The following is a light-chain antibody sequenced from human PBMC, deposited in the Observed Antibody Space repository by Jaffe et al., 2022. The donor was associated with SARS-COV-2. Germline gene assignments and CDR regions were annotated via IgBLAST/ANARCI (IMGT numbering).Light chain of an antibody. CDR2: AAS. CDR3: QQYGASPPYT. J-gene: IGKJ2*01. Sequence: EIVLTQSPGTLSLSPGERATLSCRASQSVSSSYLAWYRHKPGQAPRLLIHAASSRVTGIPDRFSASGSGTDFTLTISRLEPEDFAVYYCQQYGASPPYTFGQGTKLEI. V-gene: IGKV3-20*01. CDR1: QSVSSSY.